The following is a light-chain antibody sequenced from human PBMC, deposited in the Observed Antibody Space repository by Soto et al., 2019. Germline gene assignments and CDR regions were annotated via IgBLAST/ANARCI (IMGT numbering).Light chain of an antibody. CDR3: QQYGNSPYT. Sequence: EIVLTQSPGTLSLSPGERATLSCRASQSVTSSYLAWYQQKPGQAPRLLIYGASTRATGLPDRFSGSGSGTDFTLTISILEPEDFAVYYCQQYGNSPYTFGQGTKLEIK. CDR2: GAS. CDR1: QSVTSSY. V-gene: IGKV3-20*01. J-gene: IGKJ2*01.